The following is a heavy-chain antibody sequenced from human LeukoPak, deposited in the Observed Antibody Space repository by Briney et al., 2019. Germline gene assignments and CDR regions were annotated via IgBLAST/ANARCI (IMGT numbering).Heavy chain of an antibody. D-gene: IGHD3-10*01. CDR2: IYHRGST. CDR3: ARDRGSGYFDY. CDR1: GFSINTGGYS. J-gene: IGHJ4*02. Sequence: PSETLSLTCTVSGFSINTGGYSWNWIRQPPGQGLEWIGSIYHRGSTPYTPSLASRVTISLDTSENQFSLKLSSVAAADTAVYYCARDRGSGYFDYWGQGALVTVSS. V-gene: IGHV4-30-2*01.